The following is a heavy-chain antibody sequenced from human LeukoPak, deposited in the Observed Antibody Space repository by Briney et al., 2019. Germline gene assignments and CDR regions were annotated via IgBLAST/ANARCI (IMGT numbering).Heavy chain of an antibody. J-gene: IGHJ4*02. CDR3: AKTGAPMGGY. CDR1: GGSLSGDNYY. CDR2: ISLSGST. V-gene: IGHV4-61*01. Sequence: SETLSLTCTPFGGSLSGDNYYWSWIRQPPGKGLQWIAYISLSGSTNYNPSLKSRVTISLDTSKNQFSLRLTSVTAADTAVYYCAKTGAPMGGYWGQGTLVTVSS. D-gene: IGHD3-16*01.